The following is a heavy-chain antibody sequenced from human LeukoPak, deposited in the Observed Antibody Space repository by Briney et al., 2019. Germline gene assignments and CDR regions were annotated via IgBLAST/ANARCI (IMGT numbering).Heavy chain of an antibody. Sequence: SVKVSFKSSGGTFSSYAFSWVRQAPGQGLEWMGGVFPIFGTSNYAQKFQGRVTITADEDTSTAYMELSSLRSEDTAVYYCAREEGAIVVVPAAPSWFDPWGQGTLVTVSS. J-gene: IGHJ5*02. CDR1: GGTFSSYA. D-gene: IGHD2-2*01. V-gene: IGHV1-69*13. CDR3: AREEGAIVVVPAAPSWFDP. CDR2: VFPIFGTS.